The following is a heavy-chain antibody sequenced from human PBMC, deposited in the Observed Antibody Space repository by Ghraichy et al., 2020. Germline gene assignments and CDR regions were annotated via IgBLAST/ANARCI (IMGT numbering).Heavy chain of an antibody. CDR1: GGTFSSYA. J-gene: IGHJ6*03. CDR3: ARASPEGIAAHKYAYYYYMDV. V-gene: IGHV1-69*04. CDR2: IIPILGIA. D-gene: IGHD6-13*01. Sequence: SVKVSCKASGGTFSSYAISWVRQAPGQGLEWMGRIIPILGIANYAQKFQGRVTITADKSTSTAYMELSSLRSEDTAVYYCARASPEGIAAHKYAYYYYMDVWGKGTTVTVSS.